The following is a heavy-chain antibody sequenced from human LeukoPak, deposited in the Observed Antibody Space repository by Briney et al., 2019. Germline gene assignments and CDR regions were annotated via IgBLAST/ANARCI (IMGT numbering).Heavy chain of an antibody. CDR1: GYTFISYG. CDR2: ISAYNGNT. Sequence: ASVKVSCKASGYTFISYGISWVRQAPGQGLEWMGWISAYNGNTNYAQKFQGRVTMTTDTSTSTAYMELRSLRSDDTAVYYCARDGHCSGGSCYSDWGQGTLVTVSS. J-gene: IGHJ4*02. V-gene: IGHV1-18*01. D-gene: IGHD2-15*01. CDR3: ARDGHCSGGSCYSD.